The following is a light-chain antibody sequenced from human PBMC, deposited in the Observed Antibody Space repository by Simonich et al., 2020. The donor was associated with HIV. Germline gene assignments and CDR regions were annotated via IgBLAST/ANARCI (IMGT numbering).Light chain of an antibody. CDR2: DAS. J-gene: IGKJ4*01. Sequence: DIQMTQSPSSLPASVGDRVTITCQASQDISNYLNWSQQKPGKAPKLLIYDASNLETGVPSRFSGSGSGTDFTFTISSLQPEDIATYYCQQYDNLPLTFGGGTKVEIK. V-gene: IGKV1-33*01. CDR1: QDISNY. CDR3: QQYDNLPLT.